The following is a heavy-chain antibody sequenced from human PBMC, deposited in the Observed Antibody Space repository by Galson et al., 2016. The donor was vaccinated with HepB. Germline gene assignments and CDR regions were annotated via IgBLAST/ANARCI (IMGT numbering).Heavy chain of an antibody. CDR1: GFIFSTYR. Sequence: SLRLSCAASGFIFSTYRMHWVRQVPGKGLVWVSRINRDGSTTSYADSVKGRFTITRDNAKNTLYLQIDSLRAEDTAVYYCARGCPETTYYYYMDVWGKGTTVAVSS. CDR3: ARGCPETTYYYYMDV. J-gene: IGHJ6*03. V-gene: IGHV3-74*01. CDR2: INRDGSTT. D-gene: IGHD1-7*01.